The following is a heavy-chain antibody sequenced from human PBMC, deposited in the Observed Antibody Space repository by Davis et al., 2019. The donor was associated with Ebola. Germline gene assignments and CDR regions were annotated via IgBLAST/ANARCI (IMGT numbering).Heavy chain of an antibody. CDR2: VGLRNGAT. Sequence: GESLKISCAASGFTFSSYSMNWVRQAPGKGLEWFAYVGLRNGATYYADSVEGRFTISRNNAEKSVFLQMNSLTDEDTAVYYCVRDHNWSFDSWGQGTLVIVSS. V-gene: IGHV3-48*02. CDR1: GFTFSSYS. J-gene: IGHJ4*02. CDR3: VRDHNWSFDS.